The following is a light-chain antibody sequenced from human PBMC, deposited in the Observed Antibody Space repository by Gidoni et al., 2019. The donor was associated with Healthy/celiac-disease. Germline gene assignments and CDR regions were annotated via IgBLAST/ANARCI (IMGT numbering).Light chain of an antibody. Sequence: QSALTQPASVSGSPGQPIPISCPGTSSDVGGYNYVSWYQPHPGKAPNLMIYEVSNRPSGVSNRFSGSKSGNTASLTISGLQAEDEADYYCSSYTSSSVVFGGGTKLTVL. CDR1: SSDVGGYNY. J-gene: IGLJ3*02. CDR3: SSYTSSSVV. CDR2: EVS. V-gene: IGLV2-14*01.